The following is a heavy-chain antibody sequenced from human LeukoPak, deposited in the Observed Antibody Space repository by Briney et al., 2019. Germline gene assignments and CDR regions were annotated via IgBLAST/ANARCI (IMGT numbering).Heavy chain of an antibody. CDR1: GFTFSSYW. D-gene: IGHD3-10*01. V-gene: IGHV3-7*01. CDR2: IKQDGSEK. CDR3: ARDRGSGSYGIFDY. J-gene: IGHJ4*02. Sequence: GGSLRLSCATSGFTFSSYWMSWVRQAPGKGLEWVANIKQDGSEKNYLDSVKGRFTISRDNAKNSLYLQMNSLRAEDTAVYYCARDRGSGSYGIFDYWGQGTLVTVSS.